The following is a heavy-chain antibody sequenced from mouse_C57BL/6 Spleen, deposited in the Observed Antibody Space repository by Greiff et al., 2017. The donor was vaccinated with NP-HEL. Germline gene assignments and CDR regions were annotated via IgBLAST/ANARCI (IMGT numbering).Heavy chain of an antibody. D-gene: IGHD1-1*01. Sequence: ESGPGLVKPSQSLSLTCSVTGYSITSGYYWNWIRQFPGNKLEWMGYISYDGSNNYNPSLKNRISITRDTSKNQFFLKLNSVTTEDTATYYCAEGDYYGSSFAYWGQGTLVTVSA. J-gene: IGHJ3*01. V-gene: IGHV3-6*01. CDR1: GYSITSGYY. CDR2: ISYDGSN. CDR3: AEGDYYGSSFAY.